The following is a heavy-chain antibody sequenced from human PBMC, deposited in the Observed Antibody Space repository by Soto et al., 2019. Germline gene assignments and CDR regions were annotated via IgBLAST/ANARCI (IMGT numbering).Heavy chain of an antibody. CDR3: TTDPGDYQDF. J-gene: IGHJ4*02. Sequence: EVQLVESGGDMVKPGGCLRLSCEASGITFINAWMSWVCQAPGKGLEWVGRIKNKADGGTTDYAAPVRGRFTISRDDSKNTLFLQMNSLEIEDTAVYYCTTDPGDYQDFWGQGTLVTVSS. CDR1: GITFINAW. V-gene: IGHV3-15*01. CDR2: IKNKADGGTT. D-gene: IGHD4-17*01.